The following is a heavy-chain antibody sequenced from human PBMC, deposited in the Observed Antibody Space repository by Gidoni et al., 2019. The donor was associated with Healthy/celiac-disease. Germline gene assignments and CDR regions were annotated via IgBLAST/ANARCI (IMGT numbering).Heavy chain of an antibody. Sequence: QVQLVESGGGVVQPGRSLRLSCAASGFTFSSDGMHWVRQAPGKGLEWVSVISYDGSNKYYADSVKGRFTISRDNSKNTLYLQMNSLRAEDTAVYYCANLGTGETSTAHWGQGTLVTVSS. CDR3: ANLGTGETSTAH. D-gene: IGHD2-21*02. V-gene: IGHV3-30*18. CDR2: ISYDGSNK. J-gene: IGHJ4*02. CDR1: GFTFSSDG.